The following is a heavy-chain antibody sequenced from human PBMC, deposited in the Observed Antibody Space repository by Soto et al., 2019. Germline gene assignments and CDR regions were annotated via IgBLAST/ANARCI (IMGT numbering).Heavy chain of an antibody. Sequence: EVQLVESGGGLVQPGGSLRLSCAASGFTFSSYSMNWVRQAPGKGLEWVSYISSSSSTIYYADSVKGRFTISRDNAKNSLYLQMNSLRDEDTAVYYCARDGNYYYDSSYYGMDVWGQGTTVTVSS. D-gene: IGHD3-22*01. CDR2: ISSSSSTI. V-gene: IGHV3-48*02. J-gene: IGHJ6*02. CDR1: GFTFSSYS. CDR3: ARDGNYYYDSSYYGMDV.